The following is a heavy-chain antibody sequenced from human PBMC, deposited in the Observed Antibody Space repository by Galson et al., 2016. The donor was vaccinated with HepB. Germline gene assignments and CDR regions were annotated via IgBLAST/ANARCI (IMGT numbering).Heavy chain of an antibody. CDR1: GDSVSRNNVA. CDR2: TFYKSKWFT. CDR3: ARGGRCSSKTCYHFDS. V-gene: IGHV6-1*01. D-gene: IGHD6-13*01. J-gene: IGHJ4*02. Sequence: CAISGDSVSRNNVAWNWVRQSPSRGLEWLGRTFYKSKWFTDYAPSVRGRITIASDSSNNQFSLHLTSVIPDDMAVYYCARGGRCSSKTCYHFDSWGQGTLVAVS.